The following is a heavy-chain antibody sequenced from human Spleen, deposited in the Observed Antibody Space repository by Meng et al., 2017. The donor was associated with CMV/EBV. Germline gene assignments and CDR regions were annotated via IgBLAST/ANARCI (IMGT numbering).Heavy chain of an antibody. CDR1: GASFSGYY. J-gene: IGHJ6*02. D-gene: IGHD3-22*01. V-gene: IGHV4-34*01. Sequence: SETLSLTCAVYGASFSGYYRSWIRQPPGKGLEWIGEINHSGSTNYNPSLKSRVTISVDTSKNQFSLKLSSVTAADTAVYYCARGHPTYYYDSSGYPRHYGMDVWGQGTTVTVSS. CDR3: ARGHPTYYYDSSGYPRHYGMDV. CDR2: INHSGST.